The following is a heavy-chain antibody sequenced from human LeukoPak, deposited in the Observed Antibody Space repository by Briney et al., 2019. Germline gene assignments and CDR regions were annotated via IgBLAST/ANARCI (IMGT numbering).Heavy chain of an antibody. J-gene: IGHJ1*01. V-gene: IGHV3-53*01. D-gene: IGHD6-13*01. CDR1: GFTVSSNS. CDR3: ARGYSSSWYGEYFQH. Sequence: PGGSLNLSCEASGFTVSSNSMSWVRQAPGKGLEWVSVIYSGGSTYYADSVKGRFTISRDNSKNTLYLQMNSLRAEDTAVYYCARGYSSSWYGEYFQHWGQGTLVTVSS. CDR2: IYSGGST.